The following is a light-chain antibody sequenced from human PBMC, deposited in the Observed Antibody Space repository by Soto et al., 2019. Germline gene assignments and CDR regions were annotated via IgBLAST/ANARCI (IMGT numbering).Light chain of an antibody. CDR3: SSYTISSTHLF. CDR1: SSDVGAYDF. J-gene: IGLJ1*01. V-gene: IGLV2-14*01. Sequence: QSALTQPASVSGSPGQSITISCTGTSSDVGAYDFVSWYQHYPGKAPKLIIFEVVNRPSGVSNRFSGSKSGNTASLTISGLQAEDEADYYCSSYTISSTHLFFGTGTKLTVL. CDR2: EVV.